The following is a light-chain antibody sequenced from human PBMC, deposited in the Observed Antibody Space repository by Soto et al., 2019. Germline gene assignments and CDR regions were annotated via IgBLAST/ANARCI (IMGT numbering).Light chain of an antibody. V-gene: IGLV7-46*01. CDR2: DTS. CDR3: LPSNDGARGGASYV. CDR1: TGAVTSGHY. J-gene: IGLJ1*01. Sequence: QAVVTQEPSLTVSPGGTVTLTCGSSTGAVTSGHYPYWFQQKPGQAPRTLIFDTSNKHYWTHVRFSGSLLGGKAALTLSSAHREDDANYYGLPSNDGARGGASYVFGTGTKFTVL.